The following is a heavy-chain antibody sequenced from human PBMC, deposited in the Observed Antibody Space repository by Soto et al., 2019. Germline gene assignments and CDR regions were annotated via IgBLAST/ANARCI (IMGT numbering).Heavy chain of an antibody. CDR3: ARNPFLLMTSYYYYGMDV. Sequence: GGSLRLSCAASGFTFSSYGMHWVRQAPGKGLEWVAVIWYDGSNKYYADSVKGRFTISRDNSKNTLYLQMNSLRAEDTAVYYCARNPFLLMTSYYYYGMDVWGQGTTVTVSS. D-gene: IGHD2-8*01. J-gene: IGHJ6*02. CDR2: IWYDGSNK. V-gene: IGHV3-33*01. CDR1: GFTFSSYG.